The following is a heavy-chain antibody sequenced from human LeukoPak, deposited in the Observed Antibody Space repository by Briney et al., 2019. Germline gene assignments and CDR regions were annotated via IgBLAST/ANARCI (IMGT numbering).Heavy chain of an antibody. J-gene: IGHJ3*02. Sequence: WVRQAPGRGLEWIGSIYYSGSTYYNPSLKSRVTISVDTSKNQFSLKLSSVTAADTAVYYCARHLDDFWSGPIPVGAFDIWGQGTMVTVSS. CDR3: ARHLDDFWSGPIPVGAFDI. V-gene: IGHV4-39*01. D-gene: IGHD3-3*01. CDR2: IYYSGST.